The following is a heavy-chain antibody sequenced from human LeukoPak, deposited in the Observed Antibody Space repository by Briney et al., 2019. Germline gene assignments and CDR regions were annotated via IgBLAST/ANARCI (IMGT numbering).Heavy chain of an antibody. Sequence: SETLSLTCAVSGYSISSGYYWGWIRQPPGKGREGIGSIYHSGSTYYNPSLKSRVTISVDTSKNQFSLKLSSVAAAETAVYYCARTPDANWFDPWGQGTLVTVSS. CDR3: ARTPDANWFDP. CDR1: GYSISSGYY. J-gene: IGHJ5*02. CDR2: IYHSGST. V-gene: IGHV4-38-2*01.